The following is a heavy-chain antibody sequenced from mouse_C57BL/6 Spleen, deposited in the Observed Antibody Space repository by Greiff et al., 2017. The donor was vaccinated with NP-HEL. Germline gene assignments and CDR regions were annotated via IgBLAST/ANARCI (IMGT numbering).Heavy chain of an antibody. CDR3: AKGAMDY. CDR1: GFTFSDYG. V-gene: IGHV5-17*01. Sequence: DVKLVESGGGLVKPGGSLKLSCAASGFTFSDYGMHWVRQAPEKGLEWVAYISSGSSTIYYADTVKGRFTISRDNAKNTLFLQMTSLGYEDTAMYYCAKGAMDYWGQGTSVTVSS. J-gene: IGHJ4*01. CDR2: ISSGSSTI.